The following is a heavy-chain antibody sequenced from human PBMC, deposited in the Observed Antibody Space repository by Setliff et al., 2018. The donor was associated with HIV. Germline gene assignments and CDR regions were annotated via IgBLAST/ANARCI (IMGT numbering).Heavy chain of an antibody. V-gene: IGHV4-4*09. J-gene: IGHJ5*02. CDR2: IFASGSS. CDR3: ARRIDNSGSLPAKNWFDT. D-gene: IGHD3-10*01. Sequence: LSEPLSLTCTVSGGSISSYCWNWIRQPPGKGLEWIGYIFASGSSLYNPSLQSRVSISIDTSKNQFSLKLSSVTAADTAVYYCARRIDNSGSLPAKNWFDTWGQGRLVTVSS. CDR1: GGSISSYC.